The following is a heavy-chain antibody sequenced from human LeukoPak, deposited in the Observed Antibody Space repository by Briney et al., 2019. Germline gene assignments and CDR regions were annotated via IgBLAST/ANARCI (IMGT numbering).Heavy chain of an antibody. CDR1: GYTFTSYG. CDR2: ISAYNGNT. D-gene: IGHD3-22*01. Sequence: ASVKVSCKASGYTFTSYGISWVRQAPGQGLEWMGWISAYNGNTNYAQKLQGRVTMTTDTSTSTAYMELRSLRSDDTAVYYCAFQTYYYDSSGLNWFDPWGQGTLVTVSS. CDR3: AFQTYYYDSSGLNWFDP. J-gene: IGHJ5*02. V-gene: IGHV1-18*01.